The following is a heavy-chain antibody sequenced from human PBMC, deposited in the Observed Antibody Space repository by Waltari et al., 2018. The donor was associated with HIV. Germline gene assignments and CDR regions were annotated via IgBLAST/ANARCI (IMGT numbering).Heavy chain of an antibody. J-gene: IGHJ4*02. CDR2: IRSKPYGGTR. CDR1: GFTFGAYA. D-gene: IGHD2-21*02. Sequence: EVHLVESGGGLVQPGRSLRLPCKASGFTFGAYAVTWSRQAPGKGLEWVGFIRSKPYGGTREYAASVKGRFTISRDDSKNIAFLQMDSLKIEDTAVYYCARGVNLRCTGDCYSAYWGQGTLVTVSS. CDR3: ARGVNLRCTGDCYSAY. V-gene: IGHV3-49*03.